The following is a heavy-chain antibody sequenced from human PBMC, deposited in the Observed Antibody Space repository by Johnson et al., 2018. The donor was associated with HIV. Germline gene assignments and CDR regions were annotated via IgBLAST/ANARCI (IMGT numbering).Heavy chain of an antibody. CDR2: ISSSGSTI. CDR3: ARLGSSSWYGDDAFDI. Sequence: QVQLVESGGGLVKPGGSLRLSCAASGFTFSDYYMSWIRQAPGKGLEWVSYISSSGSTIYYADPVKGRFTLSRDNAKNSLYLQMNSLRAEDTAVHYCARLGSSSWYGDDAFDIWGQGTMVTVSS. V-gene: IGHV3-11*01. J-gene: IGHJ3*02. D-gene: IGHD6-13*01. CDR1: GFTFSDYY.